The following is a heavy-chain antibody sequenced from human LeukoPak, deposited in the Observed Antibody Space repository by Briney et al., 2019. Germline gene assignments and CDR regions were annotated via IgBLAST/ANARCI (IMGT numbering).Heavy chain of an antibody. CDR3: ARSSARSYALDY. J-gene: IGHJ4*02. CDR1: GGSISSSSYY. V-gene: IGHV4-39*07. D-gene: IGHD2-2*01. Sequence: PSETLSLTCTVSGGSISSSSYYWGWIRQPPGKGLEWIGSIYYSGSTYYNPSLKSRVTISVDTSKNQFSLKLSSVTAADTAVYYCARSSARSYALDYWGQGTLVTVSS. CDR2: IYYSGST.